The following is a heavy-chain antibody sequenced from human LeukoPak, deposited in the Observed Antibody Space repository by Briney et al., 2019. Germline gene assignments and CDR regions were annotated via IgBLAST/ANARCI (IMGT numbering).Heavy chain of an antibody. Sequence: SETLSLTCTVSGGSISSYYWSWIRQPPGKGLEWIGYIYYSGSTNYNPSLKSRVTISVDTSKNQFSLKLSSVTAADTAVYYCARYTAMVAFHAHGFDIWGQGTMVTVSS. D-gene: IGHD5-18*01. CDR3: ARYTAMVAFHAHGFDI. CDR1: GGSISSYY. CDR2: IYYSGST. J-gene: IGHJ3*02. V-gene: IGHV4-59*01.